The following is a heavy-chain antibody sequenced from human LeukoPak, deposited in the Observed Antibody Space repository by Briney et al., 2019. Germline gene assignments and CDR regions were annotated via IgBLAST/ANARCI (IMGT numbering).Heavy chain of an antibody. D-gene: IGHD3-22*01. CDR2: ISWNSGSI. V-gene: IGHV3-9*01. Sequence: PGRSLRLSCAASGVTFDDYDMHWVRQAPGKGLEWVSGISWNSGSIGYADSVKGRFTISRDNAKNSLYLQMNSLRAEDTALYYCAKDMSYDGSGPTDWGQGTLVTVSS. J-gene: IGHJ4*02. CDR3: AKDMSYDGSGPTD. CDR1: GVTFDDYD.